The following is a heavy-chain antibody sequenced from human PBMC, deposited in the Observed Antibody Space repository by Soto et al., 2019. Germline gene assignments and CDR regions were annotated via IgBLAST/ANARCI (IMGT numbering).Heavy chain of an antibody. V-gene: IGHV1-69*13. Sequence: SVKVSCKASGGTFNSYAISWVRQAPGQGLEWMGGIIPIFGTAKYAQKFQGRVTITADESTSTAYMELSSLRSEDTAVYYCARPMRYYYDSSGQSAWFDPWGQRTLVTVSS. CDR1: GGTFNSYA. J-gene: IGHJ5*02. CDR2: IIPIFGTA. CDR3: ARPMRYYYDSSGQSAWFDP. D-gene: IGHD3-22*01.